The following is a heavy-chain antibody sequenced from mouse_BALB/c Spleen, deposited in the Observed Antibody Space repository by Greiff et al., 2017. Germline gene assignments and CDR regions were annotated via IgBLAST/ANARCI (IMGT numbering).Heavy chain of an antibody. CDR3: VRQGGNYVGDY. D-gene: IGHD2-1*01. V-gene: IGHV10-1*02. Sequence: EVKLMESGGGLVQPKGSLKLSCAASGFTFNTYAMNWVRQAPGKGLEWVARIRSKSNNYATYYADSVKDRFTISRDDSQSMLYLQMNNLKTEDTAMYYCVRQGGNYVGDYWGQGTTLTVSS. CDR1: GFTFNTYA. CDR2: IRSKSNNYAT. J-gene: IGHJ2*01.